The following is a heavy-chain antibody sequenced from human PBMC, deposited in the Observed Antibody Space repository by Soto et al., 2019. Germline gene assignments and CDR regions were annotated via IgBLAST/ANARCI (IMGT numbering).Heavy chain of an antibody. V-gene: IGHV4-4*07. CDR3: TRYSSNWFQTEGMDV. CDR2: IDTSGNT. Sequence: PSETLSLTCTVCGGSISTYYWSWVRQPAGKGLEWIGRIDTSGNTNYNPSLKSRVTMSVDTSKKQFSLKLTSVTAADTAVYYCTRYSSNWFQTEGMDVWGQGTTVTVSS. D-gene: IGHD6-13*01. CDR1: GGSISTYY. J-gene: IGHJ6*02.